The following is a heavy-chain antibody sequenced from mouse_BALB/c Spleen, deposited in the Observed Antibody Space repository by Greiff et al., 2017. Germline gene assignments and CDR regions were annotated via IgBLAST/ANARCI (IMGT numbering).Heavy chain of an antibody. J-gene: IGHJ1*01. CDR2: ISSGSSTI. V-gene: IGHV5-17*02. CDR3: ARERRIYFDV. Sequence: EVKLVESGGGLVQPGGSRKLSCAASGFTFSSFGMHWVRQAPEKGLEWVAYISSGSSTIYYADTVKGRFTISRDNPKNTLFLQMTSLRSEDTAMYYCARERRIYFDVWGAGTTVTVSS. CDR1: GFTFSSFG.